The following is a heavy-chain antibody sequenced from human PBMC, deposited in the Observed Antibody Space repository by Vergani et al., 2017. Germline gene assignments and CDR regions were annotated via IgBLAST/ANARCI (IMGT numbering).Heavy chain of an antibody. D-gene: IGHD2-21*01. Sequence: EVQLLESGGGLVQPGGSLRLSCAASGFTFSSYSMNWFRQAPGKGLEWVSYISSSSSTIYYADSVKGRFTISRDNAKNSLYLQMNSLRAEDTAVYYCARGEDCGGDCYRLYYYYYYMDVWGKGTTVTVSS. CDR3: ARGEDCGGDCYRLYYYYYYMDV. J-gene: IGHJ6*03. CDR1: GFTFSSYS. V-gene: IGHV3-48*04. CDR2: ISSSSSTI.